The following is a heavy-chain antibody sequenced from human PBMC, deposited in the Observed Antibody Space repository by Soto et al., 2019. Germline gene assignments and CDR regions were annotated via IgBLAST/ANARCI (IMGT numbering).Heavy chain of an antibody. CDR2: INPSGGST. CDR3: GRSLYSSDY. J-gene: IGHJ4*02. V-gene: IGHV1-46*03. Sequence: QVQLVQSGAEVKEPGASVKVSCKASGYTFTSYYMHWVRQAPGQGLEWMAIINPSGGSTNYAQKIRGRVTVNRDTNTSSVYMELRNLISDDTALYFSGRSLYSSDYWGQGTLVTVSS. D-gene: IGHD6-13*01. CDR1: GYTFTSYY.